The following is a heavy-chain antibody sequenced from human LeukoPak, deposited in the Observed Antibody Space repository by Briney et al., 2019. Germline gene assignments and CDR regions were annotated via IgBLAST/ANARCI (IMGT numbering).Heavy chain of an antibody. CDR3: ARPFSDSSAPPFDY. Sequence: GASVKVSCKASGYTFTSYGISWVRQAPGQGLEWMGWISAYNGNTNYAQKFQGRVTMTTDTSTSTAYMELRSLISDDTAVYYCARPFSDSSAPPFDYWGQGTLVTVSS. CDR1: GYTFTSYG. J-gene: IGHJ4*02. CDR2: ISAYNGNT. D-gene: IGHD6-19*01. V-gene: IGHV1-18*01.